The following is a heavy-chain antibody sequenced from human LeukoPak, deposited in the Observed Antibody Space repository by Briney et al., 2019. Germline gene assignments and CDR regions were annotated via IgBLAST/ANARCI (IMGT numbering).Heavy chain of an antibody. D-gene: IGHD3-10*01. Sequence: GGSLRLSCAASGFTFSSYSMNWVRQAPGKGLEWVSYISSSSSTIYYADSVKGRFTISRDNAKNSLYLQMNSLRAEDTAVYYCARSYSSGSSYYFDYWGQGTLVTVSS. J-gene: IGHJ4*02. CDR3: ARSYSSGSSYYFDY. V-gene: IGHV3-48*01. CDR1: GFTFSSYS. CDR2: ISSSSSTI.